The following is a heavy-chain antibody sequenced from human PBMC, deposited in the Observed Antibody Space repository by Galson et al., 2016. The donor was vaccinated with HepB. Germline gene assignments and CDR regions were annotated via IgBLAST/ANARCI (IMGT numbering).Heavy chain of an antibody. CDR1: GFTFSTYA. V-gene: IGHV3-23*01. Sequence: LRLSCAASGFTFSTYAMTWVRQAPGKGLEWVSSVTGSGSWTYYADSVKGRLTITRDNSKNTLYLQMNSLRAEDTAVYYCARDPNGDYFGAFDFWGQGTMVTVSS. CDR3: ARDPNGDYFGAFDF. CDR2: VTGSGSWT. D-gene: IGHD4-17*01. J-gene: IGHJ3*01.